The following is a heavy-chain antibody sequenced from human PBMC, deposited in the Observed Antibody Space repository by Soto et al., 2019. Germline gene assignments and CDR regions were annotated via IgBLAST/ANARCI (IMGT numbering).Heavy chain of an antibody. J-gene: IGHJ4*02. CDR2: ISGGGDTT. CDR3: AKGRGGSGSLTPRVDF. Sequence: EVQLLESGGGLVQPGGSLRLSCAASGFTFNNYAMTWVRQAPGKGLEWVSAISGGGDTTSYADCVKGRFTVSRDGSKNTLYLQMSRLRAEDTALYYCAKGRGGSGSLTPRVDFWGQGTLVTVSS. CDR1: GFTFNNYA. D-gene: IGHD3-10*01. V-gene: IGHV3-23*01.